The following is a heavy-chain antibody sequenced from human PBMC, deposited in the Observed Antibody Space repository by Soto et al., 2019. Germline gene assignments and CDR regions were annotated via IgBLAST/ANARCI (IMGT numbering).Heavy chain of an antibody. V-gene: IGHV1-18*01. Sequence: ASVKVSCKASGYTFTSYGISWVRQAPGQGLEWMGWIGAYNGNTNYAQKLQGRVTMTTDTSTSTAYMELRSLRSDDTAVYYCARDRRITIFGVVIGDAFDIWGQGTMVTVSS. J-gene: IGHJ3*02. CDR3: ARDRRITIFGVVIGDAFDI. CDR2: IGAYNGNT. D-gene: IGHD3-3*01. CDR1: GYTFTSYG.